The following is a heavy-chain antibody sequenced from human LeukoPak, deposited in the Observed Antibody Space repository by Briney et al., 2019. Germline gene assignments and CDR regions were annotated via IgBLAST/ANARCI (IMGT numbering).Heavy chain of an antibody. J-gene: IGHJ4*02. Sequence: GSLRLSCAASGFTFSSYAMSWVRQAPGKGLEWVSAISGSGGSTYYADSVKGRFTISRDNSKNTLYLQMNSLRAEDTAVYYCARETRPMVRGVMGQFDYWGQGTLVTVSS. D-gene: IGHD3-10*01. CDR1: GFTFSSYA. CDR2: ISGSGGST. V-gene: IGHV3-23*01. CDR3: ARETRPMVRGVMGQFDY.